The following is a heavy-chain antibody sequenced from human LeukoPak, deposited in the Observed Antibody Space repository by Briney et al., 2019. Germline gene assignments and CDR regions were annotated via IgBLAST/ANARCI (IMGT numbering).Heavy chain of an antibody. CDR3: ARYGELQYYFDY. CDR1: GGSISSYY. Sequence: SETLSLTCTVSGGSISSYYWSWIRQPPGKGLEWIGYIYYSGSTNYNPSLKSRVTISVDTSKNQFSLKLSSVTAADTAVYYCARYGELQYYFDYWGQGTLVTVSS. V-gene: IGHV4-59*08. D-gene: IGHD1-26*01. CDR2: IYYSGST. J-gene: IGHJ4*02.